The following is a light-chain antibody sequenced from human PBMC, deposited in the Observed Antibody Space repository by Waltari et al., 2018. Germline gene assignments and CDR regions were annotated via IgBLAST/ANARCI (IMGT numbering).Light chain of an antibody. CDR1: ESISTY. CDR3: QQTFRTPRT. J-gene: IGKJ1*01. Sequence: DIQMTQSPSSLSASIGDRVTITCRASESISTYLNWYQSKPGKAPKLLIYGTSTLQSGVPSRFSGSGSGTDFTLTISSLQPEDLVTYYCQQTFRTPRTFGQGTTVEIK. CDR2: GTS. V-gene: IGKV1-39*01.